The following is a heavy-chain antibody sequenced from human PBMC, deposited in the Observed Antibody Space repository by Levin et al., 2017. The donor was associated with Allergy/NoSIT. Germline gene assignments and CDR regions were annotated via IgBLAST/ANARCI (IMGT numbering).Heavy chain of an antibody. V-gene: IGHV4-39*07. J-gene: IGHJ6*02. Sequence: SETLSLTCTVSGGSISSSSYYWGWIRQPPGTGLEWIGSIFHSGATFYNPSLKSRVTMSVDTSKNQFSLTLSSVTAADTPVYYCARDYLALYYYYGMDVWGQGTTVTVSS. CDR1: GGSISSSSYY. CDR2: IFHSGAT. CDR3: ARDYLALYYYYGMDV.